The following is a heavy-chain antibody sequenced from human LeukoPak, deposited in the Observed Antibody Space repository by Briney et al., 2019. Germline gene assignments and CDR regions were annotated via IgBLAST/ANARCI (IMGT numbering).Heavy chain of an antibody. CDR3: ATDPTSAYYDSSGYYL. CDR1: GYTLTELS. V-gene: IGHV1-24*01. Sequence: GASVKVSCKVPGYTLTELSMHWVRQAPGKGLEWMGGFDPEDGETIYAQKFQGRVTMTEDTSTDTAYMELSSLRSEDTAVYYCATDPTSAYYDSSGYYLWGQGTLVTVSS. D-gene: IGHD3-22*01. J-gene: IGHJ4*02. CDR2: FDPEDGET.